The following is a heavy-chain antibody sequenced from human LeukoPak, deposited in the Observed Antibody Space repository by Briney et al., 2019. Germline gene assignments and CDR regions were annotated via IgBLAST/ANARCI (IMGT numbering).Heavy chain of an antibody. V-gene: IGHV3-23*01. CDR2: ISGSGGST. CDR1: GFTFSSYA. CDR3: AKENDFWSERVDY. J-gene: IGHJ4*02. Sequence: GGSLRLSCAASGFTFSSYAMSGVRQAPGKGREWVSAISGSGGSTYYADSVKGRFTISRDNSKNTLHLQMNSLRAEDTAVYYCAKENDFWSERVDYWGQGTLVTVSS. D-gene: IGHD3-3*01.